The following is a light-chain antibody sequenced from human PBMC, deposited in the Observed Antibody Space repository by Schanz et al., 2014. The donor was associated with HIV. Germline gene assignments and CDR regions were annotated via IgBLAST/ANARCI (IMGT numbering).Light chain of an antibody. V-gene: IGLV2-14*03. CDR1: NNDIGSYTY. J-gene: IGLJ1*01. CDR3: SSKRSGDTTPFV. Sequence: QSALTQPASVSGSPGQSITVSCTGTNNDIGSYTYVAWYQQHPGKAPKLLIYDVTNRPYGIPSRFSGSKSANSASLTISGLQAEDEADYYCSSKRSGDTTPFVFGSGTKLTVL. CDR2: DVT.